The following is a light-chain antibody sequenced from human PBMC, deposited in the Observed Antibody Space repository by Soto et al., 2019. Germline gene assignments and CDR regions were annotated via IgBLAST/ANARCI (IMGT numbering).Light chain of an antibody. Sequence: GDRLTISCRMSQSISSYLNWYQQKPGKAPKLLIYAASSLQSGVPSRFSGSGSGTDFTLTISSLQPEDFTTYYCKQSYSSPPTVGQGTKVDIK. V-gene: IGKV1-39*01. CDR3: KQSYSSPPT. CDR2: AAS. CDR1: QSISSY. J-gene: IGKJ1*01.